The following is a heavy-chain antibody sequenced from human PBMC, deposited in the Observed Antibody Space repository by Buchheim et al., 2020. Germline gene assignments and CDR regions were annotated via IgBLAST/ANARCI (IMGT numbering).Heavy chain of an antibody. V-gene: IGHV3-48*01. D-gene: IGHD1-26*01. CDR1: GFSFNSYI. Sequence: EVQLVESGGGLVQPGGSLRLSCAASGFSFNSYIMNCVRQAPGKGLEWVSYISYDSVNIHYADSVKGRFTISRDNAKNSLYLQMTSLRAEDTAVYYCAKGDWDYWGQGTL. J-gene: IGHJ4*02. CDR3: AKGDWDY. CDR2: ISYDSVNI.